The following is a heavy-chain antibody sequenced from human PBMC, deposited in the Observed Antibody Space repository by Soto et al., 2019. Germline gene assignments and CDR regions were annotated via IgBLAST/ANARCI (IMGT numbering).Heavy chain of an antibody. V-gene: IGHV1-69*06. D-gene: IGHD5-18*01. CDR3: ARPRVLTGYRGV. CDR1: GGIFNTYT. J-gene: IGHJ6*02. CDR2: IMPIFDTA. Sequence: QMQLVQSGAEVKKPGSSVKVSCRASGGIFNTYTISWVRQAPGRSLEWIGGIMPIFDTANSAPKFQGRVTISADTSTTTAYRELSSLTSDDTAVYFCARPRVLTGYRGVWAQGTTVPV.